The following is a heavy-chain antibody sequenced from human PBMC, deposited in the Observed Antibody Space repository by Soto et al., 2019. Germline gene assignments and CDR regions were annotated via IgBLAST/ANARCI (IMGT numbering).Heavy chain of an antibody. CDR1: GGSFSGYY. V-gene: IGHV4-34*01. D-gene: IGHD4-17*01. CDR2: INHSGST. CDR3: ARAGPTVTLYYYYYGMDV. J-gene: IGHJ6*02. Sequence: SETLSLTCAVYGGSFSGYYWSWIRQPPGKGLEWIGEINHSGSTNYNPSLKSRVTISVDTSKNQFSLKLSSVTAADTAVYYCARAGPTVTLYYYYYGMDVWGQGTTVTVSS.